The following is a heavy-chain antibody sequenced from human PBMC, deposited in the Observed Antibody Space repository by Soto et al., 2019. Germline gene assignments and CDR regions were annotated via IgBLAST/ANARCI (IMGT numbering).Heavy chain of an antibody. CDR1: GGSISSYY. D-gene: IGHD3-3*01. V-gene: IGHV4-59*01. CDR2: IYYSGST. CDR3: AREGPYDFWRDPTNCLEP. J-gene: IGHJ5*02. Sequence: SETXSLTCTFSGGSISSYYWIWIRQPPGKGLEWIGYIYYSGSTNYNPSLKSRVTISVDTSKNQLSLKLSSVTAADTAVYYCAREGPYDFWRDPTNCLEPRGPGTLV.